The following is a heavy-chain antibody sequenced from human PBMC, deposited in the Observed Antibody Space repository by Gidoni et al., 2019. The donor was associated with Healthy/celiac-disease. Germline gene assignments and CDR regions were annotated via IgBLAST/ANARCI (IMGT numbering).Heavy chain of an antibody. CDR1: GFTLSSYA. D-gene: IGHD6-13*01. CDR3: AKDTAAGGGKYYYMDV. J-gene: IGHJ6*03. CDR2: ISGSGGST. V-gene: IGHV3-23*01. Sequence: EVQLLESGGGLVQPGGSLRLSCAASGFTLSSYAMSWVRQAPGKGLEWVSAISGSGGSTYYADSVKGRFTISRDNSKNTLYLQMNSLRAEDTAVYYCAKDTAAGGGKYYYMDVWGKGTTVTVSS.